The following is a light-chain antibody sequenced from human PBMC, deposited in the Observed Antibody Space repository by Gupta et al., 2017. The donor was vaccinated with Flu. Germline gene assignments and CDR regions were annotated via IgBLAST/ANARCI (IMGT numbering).Light chain of an antibody. Sequence: QSVLTQPPSASGTPGQRVTISCSGGGSNIGINTVSWYQQLPRTAPRLVIYNSSQRPSGVPDRFSGSKSGTSASLAISGLQSEDEADYYCAAGDDSLNGPVFGGGTKLTVL. CDR3: AAGDDSLNGPV. V-gene: IGLV1-44*01. J-gene: IGLJ3*02. CDR2: NSS. CDR1: GSNIGINT.